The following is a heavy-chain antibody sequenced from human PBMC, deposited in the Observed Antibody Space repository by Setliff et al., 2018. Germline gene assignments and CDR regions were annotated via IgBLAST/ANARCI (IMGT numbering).Heavy chain of an antibody. V-gene: IGHV4-34*01. CDR1: GESFSGYF. CDR2: VSHSGNT. J-gene: IGHJ4*02. Sequence: SETLSLTCAVYGESFSGYFWSWIRQTPEKGLEWIGEVSHSGNTNYNPSFKSRVTISIDTSKNQFSVQLSSVTAADTAVYYCARHWDFCGGDCPHNSIDYWGQGTLVTVSS. D-gene: IGHD2-21*02. CDR3: ARHWDFCGGDCPHNSIDY.